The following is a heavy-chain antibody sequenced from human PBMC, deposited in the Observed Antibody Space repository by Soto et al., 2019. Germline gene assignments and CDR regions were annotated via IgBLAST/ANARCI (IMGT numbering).Heavy chain of an antibody. Sequence: SAPLSLPSRVSYGNRGSFYWSWFRKHPETGLEWIVYIYYSGSTNYNPSLKSRVTISVDTSKNQFSLKVSSVTAADTAVYYCARAIYDNYYDILTGHDYWGQGTLVTVS. D-gene: IGHD3-9*01. CDR1: YGNRGSFY. CDR3: ARAIYDNYYDILTGHDY. CDR2: IYYSGST. J-gene: IGHJ4*02. V-gene: IGHV4-59*01.